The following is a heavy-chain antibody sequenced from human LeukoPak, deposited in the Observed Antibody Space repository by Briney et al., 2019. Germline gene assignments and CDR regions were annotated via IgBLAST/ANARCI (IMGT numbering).Heavy chain of an antibody. CDR1: GGSISSYY. CDR3: ARGPGGTPLGWFDP. V-gene: IGHV4-59*01. D-gene: IGHD1-26*01. CDR2: IHYSGST. J-gene: IGHJ5*02. Sequence: SETLPLTCTVSGGSISSYYWSWIRQPPGKGLEWIGYIHYSGSTNNNPSLKSRVTISVDTSKNQFSLRLSSVTAADTAVYYCARGPGGTPLGWFDPWGQGTLVTVSS.